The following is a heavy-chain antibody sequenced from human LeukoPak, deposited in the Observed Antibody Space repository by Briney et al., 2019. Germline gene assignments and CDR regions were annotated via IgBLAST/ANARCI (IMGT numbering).Heavy chain of an antibody. CDR3: ARGRDIVATNGVGWFDP. D-gene: IGHD5-12*01. CDR1: GYTFTSYS. J-gene: IGHJ5*02. V-gene: IGHV1-18*01. CDR2: ISAYNGNT. Sequence: ASVKVSCKASGYTFTSYSISWVRQAPGQGLEWMGWISAYNGNTNYAQKLQGRVTMTTDTSTSTAYMELRSLRSDDTAVYYCARGRDIVATNGVGWFDPWGQGTLVTVSS.